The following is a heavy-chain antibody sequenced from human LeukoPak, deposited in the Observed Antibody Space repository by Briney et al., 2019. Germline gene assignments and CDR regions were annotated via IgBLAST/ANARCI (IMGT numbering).Heavy chain of an antibody. CDR2: IRYDGSNK. CDR1: GFTFSSYG. Sequence: PGGSLRLSCAASGFTFSSYGMHWVRQAPGKGLEWVAFIRYDGSNKYYADSVKGRFTISRDNSKNTLYLQMNSLRAEDTAVYYCAKDWQDYYDSSGYPDYWGQGTLVTVSS. V-gene: IGHV3-30*02. CDR3: AKDWQDYYDSSGYPDY. D-gene: IGHD3-22*01. J-gene: IGHJ4*02.